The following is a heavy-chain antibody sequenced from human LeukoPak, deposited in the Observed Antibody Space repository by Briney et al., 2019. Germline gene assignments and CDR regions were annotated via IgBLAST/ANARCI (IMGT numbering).Heavy chain of an antibody. CDR1: GYTFTSYY. J-gene: IGHJ3*02. D-gene: IGHD4-23*01. CDR2: INPSGGST. CDR3: ARDTDEYGGNSVGESPAAFDI. Sequence: GASVKVSCKASGYTFTSYYMHWVRQAPGQGLEWMGIINPSGGSTSYAQKFQGRVTMTRDTSTSTVYMELSSLRSEDTAVYYCARDTDEYGGNSVGESPAAFDIWGQGTMVTVSS. V-gene: IGHV1-46*01.